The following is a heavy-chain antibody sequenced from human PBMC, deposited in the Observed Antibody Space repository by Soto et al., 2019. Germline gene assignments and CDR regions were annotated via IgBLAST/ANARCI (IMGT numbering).Heavy chain of an antibody. CDR3: ARGGCTSTSCLDY. Sequence: EVQLVESGGGLVQPGGSLRLSCAASGFTFSSKWMHWVRRAPGGGLVWVSRINTDGSSTHYEDSVKGRFTISGDNAKNTRYLQMNSLRVEDTAVYYCARGGCTSTSCLDYWGQGTLVTVSS. D-gene: IGHD2-2*01. J-gene: IGHJ4*02. CDR1: GFTFSSKW. CDR2: INTDGSST. V-gene: IGHV3-74*01.